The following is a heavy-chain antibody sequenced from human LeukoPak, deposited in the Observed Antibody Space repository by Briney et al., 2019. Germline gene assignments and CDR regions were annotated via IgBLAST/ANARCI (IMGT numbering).Heavy chain of an antibody. Sequence: GGSLRLSCAASGFIFSSYYMHWVRQAPGEGLEWLTFIRYDSTDKYYADSVKGRFTISRDNSKNTLYLQLNSLTPEDTAMYHCAKDSGSSGWYLDSWGQGTLVTVSS. V-gene: IGHV3-30*02. D-gene: IGHD6-19*01. CDR2: IRYDSTDK. CDR3: AKDSGSSGWYLDS. CDR1: GFIFSSYY. J-gene: IGHJ4*02.